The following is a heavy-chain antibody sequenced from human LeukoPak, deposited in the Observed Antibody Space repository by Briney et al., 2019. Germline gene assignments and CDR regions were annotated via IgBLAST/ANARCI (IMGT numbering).Heavy chain of an antibody. Sequence: ASVKVSCKASGYTFTSYDINWVRQATGQGLEWMGWMNPNSGNTGYAQKFQGRVTMTRNTSISTAYMELSSLRAEDTAVYYCARGKSAMRVGAFDIRGQGTMVTVSS. CDR1: GYTFTSYD. CDR3: ARGKSAMRVGAFDI. CDR2: MNPNSGNT. J-gene: IGHJ3*02. D-gene: IGHD5-18*01. V-gene: IGHV1-8*02.